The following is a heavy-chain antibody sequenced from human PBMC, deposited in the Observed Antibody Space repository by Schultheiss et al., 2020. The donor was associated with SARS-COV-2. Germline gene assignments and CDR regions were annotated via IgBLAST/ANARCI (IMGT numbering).Heavy chain of an antibody. Sequence: SLSLSCAASGFTFSGSAMHWVRQASGKGLEWVGRIRSKANSYATAYAASVKGRFTISRDDSKNTAYLQMNSLKTEDTAVYYCTRHTGGLGYCSSTSCYPNAFDIWGQGTMVTVSS. J-gene: IGHJ3*02. CDR1: GFTFSGSA. CDR3: TRHTGGLGYCSSTSCYPNAFDI. V-gene: IGHV3-73*01. D-gene: IGHD2-2*01. CDR2: IRSKANSYAT.